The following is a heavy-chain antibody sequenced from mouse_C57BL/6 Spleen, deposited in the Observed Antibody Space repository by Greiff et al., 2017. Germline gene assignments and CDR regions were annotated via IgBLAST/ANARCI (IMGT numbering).Heavy chain of an antibody. Sequence: VQLQQSGAELVRPGASVKLSCTASGFNIKDDYMHWVKQRPEQGLEWIGWIDPENGDTEYASKFQGKATITADTSSNTAYLQLSSLTSEDTAVYYGTPVTTGGDFDYWGQGTTLTVSS. CDR1: GFNIKDDY. CDR3: TPVTTGGDFDY. CDR2: IDPENGDT. J-gene: IGHJ2*01. D-gene: IGHD2-2*01. V-gene: IGHV14-4*01.